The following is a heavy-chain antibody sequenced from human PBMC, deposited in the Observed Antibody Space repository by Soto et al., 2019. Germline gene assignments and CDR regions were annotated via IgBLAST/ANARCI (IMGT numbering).Heavy chain of an antibody. D-gene: IGHD5-18*01. V-gene: IGHV3-30*18. CDR3: AKPSGWGKTAMVTYSFDY. J-gene: IGHJ4*02. CDR1: GFTFSSYG. Sequence: QVQLVESGGGVVQPGRSLRLSCAASGFTFSSYGMHWVRQAPGKGLEWVAVISYDGSNKYYADSVKGRFTISRDNSKNTLYLQMNSLRADDKDVYYCAKPSGWGKTAMVTYSFDYWGQGNLGSVS. CDR2: ISYDGSNK.